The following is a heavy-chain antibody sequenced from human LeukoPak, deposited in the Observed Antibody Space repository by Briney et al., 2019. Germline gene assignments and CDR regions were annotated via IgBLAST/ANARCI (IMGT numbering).Heavy chain of an antibody. Sequence: SETLSLTCTVSGGSISSYYWSWIRQPPGKGLEWIGYIYYSGSTNYNPSLKSRVTISVDTSKNQFSLKLSSVTAADTAVYYCAREAITIFGVGNYYYYMDVWGKGTTVTVSS. CDR1: GGSISSYY. CDR2: IYYSGST. J-gene: IGHJ6*03. D-gene: IGHD3-3*01. CDR3: AREAITIFGVGNYYYYMDV. V-gene: IGHV4-59*01.